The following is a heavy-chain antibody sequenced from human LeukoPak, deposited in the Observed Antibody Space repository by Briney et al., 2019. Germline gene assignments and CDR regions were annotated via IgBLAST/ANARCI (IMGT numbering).Heavy chain of an antibody. J-gene: IGHJ6*02. D-gene: IGHD3-3*01. Sequence: GGSLRLSCAASGLTFSSYAMSWVRQAPGKGLEWVSAISGSGGSTYYADSVKGRFTISRDNSKNTLYLQMDSLRAEDTAVYYCAKESADFWSGYYLRINYHGMDVWGQGTTVTVSS. CDR1: GLTFSSYA. V-gene: IGHV3-23*01. CDR3: AKESADFWSGYYLRINYHGMDV. CDR2: ISGSGGST.